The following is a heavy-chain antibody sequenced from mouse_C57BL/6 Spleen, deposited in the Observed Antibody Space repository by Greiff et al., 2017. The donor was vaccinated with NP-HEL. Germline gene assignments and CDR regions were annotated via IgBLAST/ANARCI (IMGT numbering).Heavy chain of an antibody. CDR3: ARSGGGSPWYFDV. Sequence: VKLQESGAELARPGASVKMSCKASGYTFTSYTMHWVKQRPGQGLEWIGYINPSSGYTKYNQKFKDKATLTADKSSSTAYMQLSSLTSEDSAVYYCARSGGGSPWYFDVWGTGTTVTVSS. CDR1: GYTFTSYT. D-gene: IGHD1-1*01. J-gene: IGHJ1*03. V-gene: IGHV1-4*01. CDR2: INPSSGYT.